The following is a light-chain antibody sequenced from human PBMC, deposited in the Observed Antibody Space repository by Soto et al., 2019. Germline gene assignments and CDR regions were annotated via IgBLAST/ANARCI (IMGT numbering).Light chain of an antibody. CDR3: QQYNNWLS. CDR1: QSVSSN. CDR2: GAS. V-gene: IGKV3-15*01. Sequence: EVLMTQSPATLFVSPGERATLSCRASQSVSSNLAWYQEKPGQAPRLLIYGASTRATGIPARFSGSGSGTEFTLTISSLQSEDFAVYYCQQYNNWLSFGGGTKVEIK. J-gene: IGKJ4*01.